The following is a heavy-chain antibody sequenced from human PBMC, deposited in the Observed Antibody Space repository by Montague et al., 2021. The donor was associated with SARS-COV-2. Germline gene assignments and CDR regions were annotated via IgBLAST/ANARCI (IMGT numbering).Heavy chain of an antibody. Sequence: SETLSLTCTVSGASITDFYWSWIRQPPGKGLQWVGYVHHSGITNYNPSLTIRVTISIDTPKSRFSLNLRSVTAADTAVYFCARITEVVPFDFWGRGTLVSVSS. CDR3: ARITEVVPFDF. V-gene: IGHV4-59*01. J-gene: IGHJ4*02. D-gene: IGHD2-15*01. CDR2: VHHSGIT. CDR1: GASITDFY.